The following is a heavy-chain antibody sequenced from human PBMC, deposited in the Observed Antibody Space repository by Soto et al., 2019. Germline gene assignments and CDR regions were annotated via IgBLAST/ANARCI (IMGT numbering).Heavy chain of an antibody. D-gene: IGHD1-26*01. V-gene: IGHV4-59*11. Sequence: SETLSLTCTVSGGSISSHYWSWVRQAPGKGLEWIGHIYYRWGTNYNPSLRSRSTISVDTSKNQFSLKLNSVTTADAAVYYCARDGREASGMDVWGQGTKVTVSS. J-gene: IGHJ6*02. CDR3: ARDGREASGMDV. CDR2: IYYRWGT. CDR1: GGSISSHY.